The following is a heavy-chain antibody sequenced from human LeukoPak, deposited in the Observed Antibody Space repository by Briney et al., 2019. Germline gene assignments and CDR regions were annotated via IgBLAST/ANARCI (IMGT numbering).Heavy chain of an antibody. Sequence: SETLSLTCTVSGGSISSYYWSWIRQPPGKGLEWIGRMYISGITNYNPSLKSRVTMSVDTSKNQLSLKLTSVTAADTAVYYCATPRRWGQGTLVTVSS. CDR1: GGSISSYY. D-gene: IGHD2-15*01. CDR2: MYISGIT. V-gene: IGHV4-4*07. CDR3: ATPRR. J-gene: IGHJ4*02.